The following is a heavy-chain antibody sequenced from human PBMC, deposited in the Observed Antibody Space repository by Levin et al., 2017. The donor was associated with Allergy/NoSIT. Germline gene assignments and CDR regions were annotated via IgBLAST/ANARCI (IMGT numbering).Heavy chain of an antibody. D-gene: IGHD4-17*01. CDR2: ISPSSGII. Sequence: GESLKISCAASGFTFSSYIMNWVRQAPGKGLEWVSSISPSSGIIHYADSVKGRFTVSRDNAKNSLYLQMNGLRTEDTAVYYCARDRGFGDYDFYYWGQGTLVTVSS. CDR1: GFTFSSYI. V-gene: IGHV3-21*01. J-gene: IGHJ4*02. CDR3: ARDRGFGDYDFYY.